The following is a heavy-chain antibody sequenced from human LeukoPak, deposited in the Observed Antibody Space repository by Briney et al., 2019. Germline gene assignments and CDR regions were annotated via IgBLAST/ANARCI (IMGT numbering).Heavy chain of an antibody. CDR3: ARSGGYASPFGY. J-gene: IGHJ4*02. CDR1: GGSINNYY. V-gene: IGHV4-4*09. CDR2: IYTSGST. D-gene: IGHD5-12*01. Sequence: SETLSLTCTVSGGSINNYYWSWIRQPPGKGLEWIGFIYTSGSTNYNPSLKSRVTISADTSKNQFSLKLSSVTAADTAVYCARSGGYASPFGYWGQGTLVTVSS.